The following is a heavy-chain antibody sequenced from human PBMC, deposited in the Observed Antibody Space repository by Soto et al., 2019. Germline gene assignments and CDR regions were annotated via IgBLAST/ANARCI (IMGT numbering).Heavy chain of an antibody. D-gene: IGHD3-10*01. V-gene: IGHV1-18*01. J-gene: IGHJ6*02. CDR3: VRDRWFGESYYYGMDV. CDR1: GYTFTSYG. CDR2: ISAYNGNT. Sequence: QVQLVQSGAEVKKPGASVKVSCKASGYTFTSYGISWVRQAPGQGLEWMGWISAYNGNTNYAQKLQGRVTMTTDTSTSTAYMELRSLRSDDTAVYYCVRDRWFGESYYYGMDVWGQGTTVTVSS.